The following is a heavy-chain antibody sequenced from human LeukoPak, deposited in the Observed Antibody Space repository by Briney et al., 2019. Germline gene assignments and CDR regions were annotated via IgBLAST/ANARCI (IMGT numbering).Heavy chain of an antibody. CDR3: ASGKDYGFDY. V-gene: IGHV3-33*01. CDR1: GFTFSSYG. D-gene: IGHD4-17*01. Sequence: GGSLRLSCAASGFTFSSYGMHWVRQAPGKGLEWVAVVWYDGSNKYYADSVKGRFTISRDNSKNTLYLQMHSLRAEDTAVYYCASGKDYGFDYWGQGTLVTVSS. J-gene: IGHJ4*02. CDR2: VWYDGSNK.